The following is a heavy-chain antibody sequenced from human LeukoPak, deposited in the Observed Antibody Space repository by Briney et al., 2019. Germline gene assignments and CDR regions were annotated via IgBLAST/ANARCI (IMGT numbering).Heavy chain of an antibody. D-gene: IGHD4-23*01. CDR3: TRRQTYRGISDFDY. V-gene: IGHV3-73*01. Sequence: GPSLSPSRAASWFTFSGSAMHWVRQAAGKGLESVGRIKTKANHSVTAYAASVKGRFTISRDDSKNTAYLQMNSLKAEDTAVYYCTRRQTYRGISDFDYWGQGTLVTVSS. CDR2: IKTKANHSVT. J-gene: IGHJ4*02. CDR1: WFTFSGSA.